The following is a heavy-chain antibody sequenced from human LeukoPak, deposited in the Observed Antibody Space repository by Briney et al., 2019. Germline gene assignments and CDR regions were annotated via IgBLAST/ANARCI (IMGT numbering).Heavy chain of an antibody. Sequence: GGSLRLSCAASGFTFGSYWMSWVRQAPGKGLEWVANIKQDGSEKYYVDSVKGRFTISRDNAKNSLYLQMNSLRAEDTAVYYCARQKLVLRYFDWLLYPADYWGQGTLVTVSS. CDR3: ARQKLVLRYFDWLLYPADY. V-gene: IGHV3-7*01. CDR1: GFTFGSYW. J-gene: IGHJ4*02. D-gene: IGHD3-9*01. CDR2: IKQDGSEK.